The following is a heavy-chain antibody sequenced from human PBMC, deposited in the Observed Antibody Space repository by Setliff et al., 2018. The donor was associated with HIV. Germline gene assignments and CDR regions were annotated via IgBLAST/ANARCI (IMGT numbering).Heavy chain of an antibody. Sequence: PSETLSLTCTVSGGSINSTSYYWGWIRQPPGNGLEWIGSIYHTGSTYYNPSLKSRVTISVDTSKHQFSLRLSSVTAADTAVYYCARLYYYGSGNYNDAFDIWGQGTMVTVSS. CDR3: ARLYYYGSGNYNDAFDI. CDR2: IYHTGST. V-gene: IGHV4-39*07. CDR1: GGSINSTSYY. D-gene: IGHD3-10*01. J-gene: IGHJ3*02.